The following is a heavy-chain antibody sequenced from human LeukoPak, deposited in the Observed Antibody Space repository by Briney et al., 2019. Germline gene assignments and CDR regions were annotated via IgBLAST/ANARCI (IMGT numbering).Heavy chain of an antibody. CDR1: RGSISSSSNY. D-gene: IGHD4-17*01. V-gene: IGHV4-39*01. CDR2: IYYSGSP. Sequence: SETLSLTCPVYRGSISSSSNYWGWIRQPPGKGLEWIGRIYYSGSPYYNPSLKSRVTISVDTSNNQFSLKLTSVTAADTAVYYCARRHGASDYWGQGTLVTVSS. CDR3: ARRHGASDY. J-gene: IGHJ4*02.